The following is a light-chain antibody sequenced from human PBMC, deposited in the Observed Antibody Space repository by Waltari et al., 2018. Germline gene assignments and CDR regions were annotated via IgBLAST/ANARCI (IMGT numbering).Light chain of an antibody. J-gene: IGKJ1*01. CDR2: AAS. Sequence: DIPMTQSPSSLSAPVGDRVTITCRASQGISNYLAWYQQKPGKVPKLLIYAASTLQPGVPSRFSGSGSGTDFTLTISSLQPEDVATYYCQKYNSAPWTFGQGTKVEIK. CDR3: QKYNSAPWT. CDR1: QGISNY. V-gene: IGKV1-27*01.